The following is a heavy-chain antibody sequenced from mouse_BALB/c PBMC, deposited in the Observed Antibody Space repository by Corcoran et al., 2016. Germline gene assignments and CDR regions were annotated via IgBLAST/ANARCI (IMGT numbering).Heavy chain of an antibody. CDR1: GYTFTDYN. D-gene: IGHD1-2*01. J-gene: IGHJ3*01. Sequence: EVLLQQSGPELVKPGASVKIPCKASGYTFTDYNMDWVKQSHGKSLEWIGDINPNNGGTIYNQKFKGKATLTVDKSSSTAYMELRSLTSEDTAVYYCGAKVTTAFAYWGQGTLVTVSA. V-gene: IGHV1-18*01. CDR2: INPNNGGT. CDR3: GAKVTTAFAY.